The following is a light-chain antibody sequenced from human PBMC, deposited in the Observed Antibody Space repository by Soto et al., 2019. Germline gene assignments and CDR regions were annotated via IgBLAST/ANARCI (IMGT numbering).Light chain of an antibody. CDR1: QSISSG. CDR3: QQYNGYSRT. J-gene: IGKJ1*01. CDR2: RAS. V-gene: IGKV1-5*03. Sequence: DIQMTQSPSTLSASVGDRVTITCRASQSISSGLAWYQQKPGKAPKVLIYRASSLESGVPSRFSGSGSGTEFTLTISSLQPDDFATYYCQQYNGYSRTLGQGTKVDI.